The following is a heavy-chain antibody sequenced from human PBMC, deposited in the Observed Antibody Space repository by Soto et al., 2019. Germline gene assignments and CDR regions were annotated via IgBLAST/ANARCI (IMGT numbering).Heavy chain of an antibody. CDR2: ISSSSSTI. V-gene: IGHV3-48*02. D-gene: IGHD3-3*01. Sequence: EVQVVESGGGLVQPGGSLRLSCAASGFTFSSNSMNWVRQAPGKGLEWISYISSSSSTIYADSVKGRFTISRDNAKNSLLLQMNSLEDEDPAVYYWARIIWSGHPTSDLWGQGTLVTVFS. CDR1: GFTFSSNS. CDR3: ARIIWSGHPTSDL. J-gene: IGHJ5*02.